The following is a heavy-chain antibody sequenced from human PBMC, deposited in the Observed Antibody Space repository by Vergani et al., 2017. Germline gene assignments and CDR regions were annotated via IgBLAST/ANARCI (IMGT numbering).Heavy chain of an antibody. V-gene: IGHV3-15*01. CDR1: GFTFRNAC. CDR3: TTSPFYGDYTGY. D-gene: IGHD4-17*01. Sequence: EVQLVESGGGLVKPGGSLRLSCAASGFTFRNACMSWVRQAPGKGLGWVGRIKSKTDGGTTDYAAPVKGRFTISRDDSTNTLYLQMNSLKTEDTAVYYCTTSPFYGDYTGYWGQGTLVTVSS. J-gene: IGHJ4*02. CDR2: IKSKTDGGTT.